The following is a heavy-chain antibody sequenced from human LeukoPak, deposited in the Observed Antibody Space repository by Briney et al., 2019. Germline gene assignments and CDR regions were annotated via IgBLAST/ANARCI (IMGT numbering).Heavy chain of an antibody. J-gene: IGHJ4*02. CDR2: VFYSGNT. CDR1: GGSITGYY. CDR3: ARHGPADSRSYPLDH. V-gene: IGHV4-59*08. D-gene: IGHD3-10*01. Sequence: SETLSLTCTVSGGSITGYYWSWIRQPPGKGLEWIGYVFYSGNTLYNPSLKSRVTISVDTSKTQFSLKLTSVTAADTAVYYCARHGPADSRSYPLDHWGQGTLVTVSS.